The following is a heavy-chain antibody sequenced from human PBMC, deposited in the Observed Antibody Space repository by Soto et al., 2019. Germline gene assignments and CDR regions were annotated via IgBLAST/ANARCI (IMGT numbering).Heavy chain of an antibody. J-gene: IGHJ5*02. CDR3: AKGCRYSNKNAPKLDRNWFDP. Sequence: PGGSLRLSCAASGFTFSIYGMHWVRQAPGKGLEWVAVISYDGSNKYYADSVKGRFTISRDNSKNTLYLQMNSLRAEDTAVYYCAKGCRYSNKNAPKLDRNWFDPWGQGTLVTVSS. CDR1: GFTFSIYG. CDR2: ISYDGSNK. V-gene: IGHV3-30*18. D-gene: IGHD6-13*01.